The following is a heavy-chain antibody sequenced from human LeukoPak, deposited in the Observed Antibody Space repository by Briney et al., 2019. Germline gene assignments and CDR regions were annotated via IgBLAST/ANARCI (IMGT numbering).Heavy chain of an antibody. CDR3: AKLTGFCSGNNCYSGFDY. CDR2: ISASVGTN. CDR1: GFSFTTSD. V-gene: IGHV3-23*01. J-gene: IGHJ4*02. Sequence: VGSLRLSCAASGFSFTTSDMSWVRQAPGRGLEWVSTISASVGTNYYADSVKGRFSISRDNSKNTLFLQMNSLRAEDTAVYYCAKLTGFCSGNNCYSGFDYWGQGTLVTVSS. D-gene: IGHD2-15*01.